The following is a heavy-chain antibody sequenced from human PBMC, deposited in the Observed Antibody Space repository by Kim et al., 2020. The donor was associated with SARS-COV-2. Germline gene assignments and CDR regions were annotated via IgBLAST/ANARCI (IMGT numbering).Heavy chain of an antibody. CDR1: GGSISSGSYY. Sequence: SETLSLTCTVSGGSISSGSYYWSWIRQPAGKGLEWIGRIYTSGSTNYNPSLKSRVTISVDTSKNQFSLKLSSVTAADTAVYYCARGSTGTTFGNWFDPWGQGTLVTVSS. CDR2: IYTSGST. CDR3: ARGSTGTTFGNWFDP. V-gene: IGHV4-61*02. J-gene: IGHJ5*02. D-gene: IGHD1-1*01.